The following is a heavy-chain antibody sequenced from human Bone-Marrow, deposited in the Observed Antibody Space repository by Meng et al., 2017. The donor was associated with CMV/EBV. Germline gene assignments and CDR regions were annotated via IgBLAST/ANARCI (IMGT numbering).Heavy chain of an antibody. CDR1: GFTFSSYA. CDR3: ARGDSSSSGGYYYGMDV. D-gene: IGHD6-6*01. V-gene: IGHV3-23*01. J-gene: IGHJ6*02. CDR2: ISGSGGST. Sequence: GESLKISCAASGFTFSSYAMSWVRQAPGKGLEWVSTISGSGGSTYYADSVKGRFTISRDNSKNTLYLQMTSLRAEDTAVYYCARGDSSSSGGYYYGMDVWGQGTTVTVSS.